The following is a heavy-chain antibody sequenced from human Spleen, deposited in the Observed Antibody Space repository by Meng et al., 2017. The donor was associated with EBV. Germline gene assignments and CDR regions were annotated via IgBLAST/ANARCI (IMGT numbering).Heavy chain of an antibody. J-gene: IGHJ4*02. CDR3: AKDRNYILDY. D-gene: IGHD1-7*01. CDR1: GFSVSNYG. V-gene: IGHV3-30*18. CDR2: MSADGSKK. Sequence: QVQRGGSGGCVVQHGRSLSLCCAASGFSVSNYGMNCVRQAPGKGLEWVAVMSADGSKKQYADSVWGRFTISRENSKNTVSLQMNSLRGEDTAVYYCAKDRNYILDYWGQGTLVTVSS.